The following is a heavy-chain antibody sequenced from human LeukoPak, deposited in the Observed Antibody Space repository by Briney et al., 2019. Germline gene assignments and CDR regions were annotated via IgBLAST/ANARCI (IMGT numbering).Heavy chain of an antibody. V-gene: IGHV3-15*01. CDR3: TTGRITISGVVKGNP. Sequence: GGSLRLSCAASGFTFSSYSMNWVRQAPGKGLEWVGRIKSKTDGGTIDYAAPVKGRFTISRDDLKNTMYLQMNSLKTEDTAVYYCTTGRITISGVVKGNPWGQGTLVTVSS. J-gene: IGHJ5*02. CDR1: GFTFSSYS. CDR2: IKSKTDGGTI. D-gene: IGHD3-3*01.